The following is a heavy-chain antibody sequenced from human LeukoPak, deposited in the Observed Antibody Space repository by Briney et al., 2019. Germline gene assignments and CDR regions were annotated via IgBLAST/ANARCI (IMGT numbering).Heavy chain of an antibody. Sequence: GGSLRLSCAGSGFTSRTNGLHWVRQAPGKGLEWVAFIRMDARATYYADSVRGRFTVSRRNYSNVMYLQMNSLRPEDTAVYYCAEWFSGRVNFWGQGTLVIVSS. V-gene: IGHV3-30*02. J-gene: IGHJ4*02. CDR1: GFTSRTNG. CDR3: AEWFSGRVNF. CDR2: IRMDARAT. D-gene: IGHD3-3*01.